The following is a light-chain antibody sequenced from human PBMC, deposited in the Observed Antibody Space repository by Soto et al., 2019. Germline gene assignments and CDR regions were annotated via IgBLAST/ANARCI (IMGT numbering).Light chain of an antibody. CDR1: QSVSSSY. V-gene: IGKV3-20*01. J-gene: IGKJ1*01. Sequence: EIGLTQSPGTLSLSPGERATLSFMAIQSVSSSYLAWYQQKPGQAPRLLIYGASSRATGIPDRFSGSGSGTDFTLTISRLEPEDFAVYYCQQYGSSPSWTFGQGTKVDIK. CDR3: QQYGSSPSWT. CDR2: GAS.